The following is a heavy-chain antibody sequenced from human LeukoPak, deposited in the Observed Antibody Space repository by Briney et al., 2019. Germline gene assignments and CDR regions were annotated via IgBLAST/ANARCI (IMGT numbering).Heavy chain of an antibody. D-gene: IGHD3-16*02. J-gene: IGHJ6*02. CDR3: AKDIVGAYYYGMDV. Sequence: VISYDGSNKYYADSVKGRFTISRDNSKNTLYLQMNSLRAEDTAVYYCAKDIVGAYYYGMDVWGQGTTVTVSS. V-gene: IGHV3-30*18. CDR2: ISYDGSNK.